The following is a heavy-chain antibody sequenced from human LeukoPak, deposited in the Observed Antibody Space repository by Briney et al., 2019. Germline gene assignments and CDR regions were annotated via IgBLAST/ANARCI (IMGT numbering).Heavy chain of an antibody. V-gene: IGHV3-23*01. Sequence: GGSLRLSCAASGFTFSSYAMSWVRQAPGKGLEWVSGISGSGGSTYYADSVKGRFTISRDNSKNTLYLQMNSLRAEDTAVYYCAKKRPKGGIAVAGSLYFDYWGQGTLVTVSS. D-gene: IGHD6-19*01. CDR1: GFTFSSYA. CDR3: AKKRPKGGIAVAGSLYFDY. J-gene: IGHJ4*02. CDR2: ISGSGGST.